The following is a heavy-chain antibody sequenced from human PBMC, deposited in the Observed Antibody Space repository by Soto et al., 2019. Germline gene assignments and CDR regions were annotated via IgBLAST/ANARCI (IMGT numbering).Heavy chain of an antibody. CDR3: ARGLYYYDSSGYWGY. CDR1: GFIFSSYS. V-gene: IGHV3-48*02. J-gene: IGHJ4*02. D-gene: IGHD3-22*01. CDR2: ITSSSSII. Sequence: PGGSLRLSCAASGFIFSSYSMNWVRQAPGKGLEWVSYITSSSSIIYYADSVKGRFTISRDNAKNSLYLQMNSLRDEDTAVYYCARGLYYYDSSGYWGYWGQGTLVTVSS.